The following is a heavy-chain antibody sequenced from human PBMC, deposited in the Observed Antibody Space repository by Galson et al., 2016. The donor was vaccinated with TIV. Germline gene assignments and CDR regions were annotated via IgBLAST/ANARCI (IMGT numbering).Heavy chain of an antibody. CDR2: ISSGSYVI. J-gene: IGHJ4*02. D-gene: IGHD3-16*01. V-gene: IGHV3-48*03. CDR3: ARWGGGHFDY. CDR1: GFAFDTYE. Sequence: SLRLSCAASGFAFDTYEMNWVRQAPGKGLEWVSYISSGSYVIHYADSVKGRFTISRDNADNSLHLHMNNLKVEDTAVYYCARWGGGHFDYWGQGALVTVSS.